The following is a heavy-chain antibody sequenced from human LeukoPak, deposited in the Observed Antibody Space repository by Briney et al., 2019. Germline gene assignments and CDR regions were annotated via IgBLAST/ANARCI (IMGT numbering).Heavy chain of an antibody. J-gene: IGHJ6*02. CDR2: ISSNGGST. V-gene: IGHV3-64*01. D-gene: IGHD3-3*01. CDR1: GFTFSSYA. Sequence: GGSLRLSCAASGFTFSSYATHWVRQAPGKGLEYVSAISSNGGSTYYANSVKGRFTISRDNSKNTLYLQMGSLRAEDMAVYYCARGGTVLRFLEWLPAPPENYYYYGMDVWGQGTTVTVSS. CDR3: ARGGTVLRFLEWLPAPPENYYYYGMDV.